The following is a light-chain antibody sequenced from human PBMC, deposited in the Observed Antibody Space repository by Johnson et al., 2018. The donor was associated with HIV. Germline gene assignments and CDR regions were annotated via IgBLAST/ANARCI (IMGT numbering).Light chain of an antibody. J-gene: IGLJ1*01. CDR3: GTWDSSLSAYNYV. Sequence: QSVLTQPPSVSAAPGQKVTISCSGSSSNIGNNYVSWYQQFPGTDPKLLIYDNNKRPSGIPDRFSGSKSGTSATLAITGLQTGDEAEYYCGTWDSSLSAYNYVFGIGTKVTVL. CDR2: DNN. V-gene: IGLV1-51*01. CDR1: SSNIGNNY.